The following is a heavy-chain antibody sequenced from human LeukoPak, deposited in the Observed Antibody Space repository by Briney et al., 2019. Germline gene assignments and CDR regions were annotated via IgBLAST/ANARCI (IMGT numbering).Heavy chain of an antibody. V-gene: IGHV1-2*02. J-gene: IGHJ4*02. CDR3: GTLLSNGPFDY. CDR1: GYTFTGYY. Sequence: GAPVKVSCNASGYTFTGYYMHWVRQAPGQGLEWMGYIYPNTGATKYAQKFQGRVTMTRDTSISTAYMELSGLRSDDTAVYYCGTLLSNGPFDYWGQGSLVTVSS. CDR2: IYPNTGAT.